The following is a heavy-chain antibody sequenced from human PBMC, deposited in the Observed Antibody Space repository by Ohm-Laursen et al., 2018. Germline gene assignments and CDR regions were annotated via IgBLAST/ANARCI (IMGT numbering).Heavy chain of an antibody. CDR1: GFTFSNYE. CDR3: ARDFARYCSSTSCYGEDY. CDR2: ISSGGSTI. J-gene: IGHJ4*02. D-gene: IGHD2-2*01. Sequence: SLRLSCAASGFTFSNYEMNWVRQAPGKGLEWVSYISSGGSTIYYADSVKGRFTISRDNAKNSLYLQMNSLRAEDTAVYYCARDFARYCSSTSCYGEDYWGQGTLVTVSS. V-gene: IGHV3-48*03.